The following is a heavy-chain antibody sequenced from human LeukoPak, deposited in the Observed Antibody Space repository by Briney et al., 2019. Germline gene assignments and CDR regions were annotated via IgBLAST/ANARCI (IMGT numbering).Heavy chain of an antibody. Sequence: ASVKVSCKASGYTFTSYYMHWVRQAPGQGLEWMGIINPSGGSTSYAQKFQGRVTMTRDTSISTAYMELSRLRSDDTAVYYCARDLIGGVVIKDYWGQGTLVTVSS. CDR1: GYTFTSYY. J-gene: IGHJ4*02. D-gene: IGHD3-22*01. V-gene: IGHV1-46*01. CDR3: ARDLIGGVVIKDY. CDR2: INPSGGST.